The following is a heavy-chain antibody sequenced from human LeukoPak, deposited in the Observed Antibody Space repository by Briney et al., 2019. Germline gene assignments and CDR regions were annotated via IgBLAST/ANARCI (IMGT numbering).Heavy chain of an antibody. D-gene: IGHD5-24*01. Sequence: PSETLSLTCAVYGGSFSGYYWSWIRQPPGKGLEWIGEINHSGSTNYNPSLKSRVTISVDTSKNHFSLNLRSVTAADTAVYYCARRSYNSPFRYWGQGTPVTVSS. CDR3: ARRSYNSPFRY. CDR1: GGSFSGYY. V-gene: IGHV4-34*01. CDR2: INHSGST. J-gene: IGHJ4*02.